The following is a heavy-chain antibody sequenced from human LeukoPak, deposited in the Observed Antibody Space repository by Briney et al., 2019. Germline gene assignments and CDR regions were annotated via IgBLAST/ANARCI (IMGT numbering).Heavy chain of an antibody. J-gene: IGHJ4*02. CDR1: GASISSYY. D-gene: IGHD3-10*01. CDR2: IYSSGST. CDR3: ARGVYGAGDY. Sequence: PSETLSLTCTVSGASISSYYWSWIRQPAGKGLEWIGRIYSSGSTNYHPSLKSRVTMSVDTSKNPFSLKLAAVAAADTAVYYCARGVYGAGDYWGQGTLVTVSS. V-gene: IGHV4-4*07.